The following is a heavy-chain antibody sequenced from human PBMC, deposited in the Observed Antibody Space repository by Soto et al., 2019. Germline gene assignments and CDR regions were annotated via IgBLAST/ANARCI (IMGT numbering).Heavy chain of an antibody. J-gene: IGHJ4*02. CDR2: SRNKANSYTT. D-gene: IGHD1-26*01. Sequence: EVQLVESGGGLVQPGGSLRLSCAASGFIFSDHYMDWDRQAPGKGLEWVGRSRNKANSYTTEYAASVKGRFTISRDDSKNSVCLQMNSLKTEDTAVYYCASRYSGSYDYWGQGTLVTVSS. V-gene: IGHV3-72*01. CDR1: GFIFSDHY. CDR3: ASRYSGSYDY.